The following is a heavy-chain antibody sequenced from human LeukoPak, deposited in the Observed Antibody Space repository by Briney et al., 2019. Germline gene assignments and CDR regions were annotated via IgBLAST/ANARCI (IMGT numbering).Heavy chain of an antibody. V-gene: IGHV3-7*01. J-gene: IGHJ3*02. CDR3: ARDYCSGGSCLSNAFDI. CDR1: GFTFSNYW. CDR2: IKQDGSEK. D-gene: IGHD2-15*01. Sequence: GGSLRLSCAASGFTFSNYWMSWVRQAPGKGLEWVANIKQDGSEKYYVDSVKGRFTISRDNGKNSLHLQMNSLRAEDTAVYYCARDYCSGGSCLSNAFDIWGQGTMVTVSS.